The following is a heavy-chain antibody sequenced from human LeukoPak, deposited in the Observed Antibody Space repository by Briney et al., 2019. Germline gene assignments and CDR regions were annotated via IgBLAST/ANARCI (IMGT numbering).Heavy chain of an antibody. J-gene: IGHJ6*03. CDR2: IRYDGGTK. Sequence: SGGSLRLSCAASGFIFSNYGMHWARQAPGKGLEWVTFIRYDGGTKYYADSVRGRFTISRDNSKNILYLQMDSLRREDTAVYYCAKDSYGSQNYYYFMDVWGKGNTVIVSS. CDR1: GFIFSNYG. V-gene: IGHV3-30*02. CDR3: AKDSYGSQNYYYFMDV. D-gene: IGHD5-18*01.